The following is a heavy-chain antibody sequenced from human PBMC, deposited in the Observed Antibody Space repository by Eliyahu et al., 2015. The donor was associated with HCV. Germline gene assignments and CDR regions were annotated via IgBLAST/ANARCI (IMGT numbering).Heavy chain of an antibody. J-gene: IGHJ5*02. D-gene: IGHD2-2*02. V-gene: IGHV3-33*01. Sequence: QMQLVESGGGVVQPETSLRLSCTASXFVFRXFGMXWVRQAPGRGLEWVTFISYDGDSQYYADSVKGRFTISRDNSKNTLYLQMNSLRAEDTAMYYCVRDRWCSTARCYNWFDPWGQGTLVTVSS. CDR3: VRDRWCSTARCYNWFDP. CDR1: XFVFRXFG. CDR2: ISYDGDSQ.